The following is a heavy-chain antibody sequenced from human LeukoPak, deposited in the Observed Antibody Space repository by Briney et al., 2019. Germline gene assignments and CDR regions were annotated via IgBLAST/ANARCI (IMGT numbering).Heavy chain of an antibody. Sequence: GASVKVSCKASGYTFTGYYIHWVRQAPGQGLEWMGWINPNSGGTNYAQKFQGRVTMTRDTSISTTYMELSRLRSDDTAVYYCARAIAARREDYWGRGTLVTVSS. D-gene: IGHD6-6*01. CDR1: GYTFTGYY. J-gene: IGHJ4*02. V-gene: IGHV1-2*02. CDR2: INPNSGGT. CDR3: ARAIAARREDY.